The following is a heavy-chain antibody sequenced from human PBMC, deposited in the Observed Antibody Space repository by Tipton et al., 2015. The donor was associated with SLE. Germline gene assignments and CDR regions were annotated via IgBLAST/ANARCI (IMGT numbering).Heavy chain of an antibody. CDR2: IYSSGST. J-gene: IGHJ5*02. CDR1: GGSISASGYY. CDR3: ARHQGPYSTSWFGWFDP. V-gene: IGHV4-39*01. D-gene: IGHD2-2*01. Sequence: TLSLTCTVFGGSISASGYYWGWIRPPPGKGLEWIGSIYSSGSTYDNESLKSRVTISLDTPKNEVSLRLTSVTAADTAIYFCARHQGPYSTSWFGWFDPWGQGTLVTVSS.